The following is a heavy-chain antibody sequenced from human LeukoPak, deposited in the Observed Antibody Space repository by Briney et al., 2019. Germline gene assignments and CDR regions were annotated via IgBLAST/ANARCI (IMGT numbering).Heavy chain of an antibody. CDR2: IYYSGST. Sequence: SGPTLVKPSETLTLTCTVSGGSVSSGSYYWSWIRQPPGKGLEWIGYIYYSGSTNYNPSLKSRVTISVDTSKNQFSLKLSSVTAADTAVYYCARWGYYYDSSGYYPPEYFQHWGQGTLVTVSS. CDR1: GGSVSSGSYY. CDR3: ARWGYYYDSSGYYPPEYFQH. D-gene: IGHD3-22*01. J-gene: IGHJ1*01. V-gene: IGHV4-61*01.